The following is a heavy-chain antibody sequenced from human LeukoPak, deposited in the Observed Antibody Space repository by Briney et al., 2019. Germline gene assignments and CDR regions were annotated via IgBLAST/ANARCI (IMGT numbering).Heavy chain of an antibody. CDR2: IYYSGST. CDR3: ARVTTDYDILTGYYNGYYYYYMDV. V-gene: IGHV4-59*01. J-gene: IGHJ6*03. CDR1: GGSISSYY. Sequence: SETLSLTCTVSGGSISSYYWSWIRQPPGKGLEWIGYIYYSGSTNYNPSLKSRVTISVDTSKNQFSLKLSSVTAADTAVYYCARVTTDYDILTGYYNGYYYYYMDVWGKGTTVTISS. D-gene: IGHD3-9*01.